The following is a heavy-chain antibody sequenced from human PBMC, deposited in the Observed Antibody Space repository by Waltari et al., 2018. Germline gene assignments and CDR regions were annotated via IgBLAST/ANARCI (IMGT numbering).Heavy chain of an antibody. CDR3: AREGPIIQLWLTDYYYYGMDV. J-gene: IGHJ6*02. CDR1: GFTFSSYW. Sequence: EVQLVESGGGLVQPGGSLRLSCAASGFTFSSYWMSWVRQAPGKGLEWVANIKQDGSEKYYVDSVKGRFTISRDNAKNSLYLQMNSLRAEDTAVYYCAREGPIIQLWLTDYYYYGMDVWGQGTTVTVSS. CDR2: IKQDGSEK. V-gene: IGHV3-7*01. D-gene: IGHD5-18*01.